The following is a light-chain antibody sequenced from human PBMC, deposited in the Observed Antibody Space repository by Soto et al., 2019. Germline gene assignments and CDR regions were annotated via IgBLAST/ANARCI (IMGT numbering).Light chain of an antibody. CDR2: AAY. V-gene: IGKV1-27*01. CDR3: QKYDNAPLP. Sequence: DIQMTQAPSSLSASVGDRVTITCRARQDISTYLAWYQQKPGKVPKLLISAAYTLQSGVPPRFSGSGAGTDFTLTISSRQPEDVATYYFQKYDNAPLPFGGGTKVEIK. J-gene: IGKJ4*01. CDR1: QDISTY.